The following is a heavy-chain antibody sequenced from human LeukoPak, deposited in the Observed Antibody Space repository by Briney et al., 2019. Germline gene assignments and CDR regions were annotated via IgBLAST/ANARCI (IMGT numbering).Heavy chain of an antibody. D-gene: IGHD6-13*01. CDR1: GFTFSSYS. CDR3: ARETNPILIEAADQFDY. J-gene: IGHJ4*02. CDR2: ISSSSSYI. V-gene: IGHV3-21*01. Sequence: GGSLRLSCAASGFTFSSYSMNRVRQAPGEGLEWVSSISSSSSYIYYADSVKGRFTISRDNAKNSLYLQMNSLRAEDTAVYYCARETNPILIEAADQFDYWGQGTLVTVSS.